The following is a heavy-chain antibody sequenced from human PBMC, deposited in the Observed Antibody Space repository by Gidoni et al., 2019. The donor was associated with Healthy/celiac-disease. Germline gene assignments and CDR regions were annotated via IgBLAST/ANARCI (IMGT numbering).Heavy chain of an antibody. Sequence: QVQLQESGPGLVKPSETLSLTCTVSGYSISSGYYWGWIRQPPGKGLEWIGSIYHSGSTYYNPSLKSRVTISVDTSKNQFSLKLSSVTAADTAVYYCARGEWYYYDSSGYDWFDPWGQGTLVTVSS. CDR1: GYSISSGYY. CDR2: IYHSGST. D-gene: IGHD3-22*01. CDR3: ARGEWYYYDSSGYDWFDP. V-gene: IGHV4-38-2*02. J-gene: IGHJ5*02.